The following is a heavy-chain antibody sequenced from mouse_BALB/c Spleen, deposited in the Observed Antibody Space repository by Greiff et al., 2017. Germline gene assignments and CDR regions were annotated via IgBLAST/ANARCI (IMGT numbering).Heavy chain of an antibody. J-gene: IGHJ2*01. CDR1: GFTFSSYA. Sequence: EVKLVESGGDLVKPGGSLKLSCAASGFTFSSYAMSWVRQTPDKRLEWVATISSGGSYTYYPDSVKGRFTISRDNAKNTLYLQMSSLKSEDTAMYYCARQGSYNFDYWGQGTTLTVSS. CDR3: ARQGSYNFDY. CDR2: ISSGGSYT. V-gene: IGHV5-6*01. D-gene: IGHD1-1*02.